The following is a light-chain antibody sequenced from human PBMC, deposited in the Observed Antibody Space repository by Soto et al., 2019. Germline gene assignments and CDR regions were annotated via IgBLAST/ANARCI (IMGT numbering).Light chain of an antibody. Sequence: QSVLTQPPSVSGAPWQRVTISCTGSSSNIGAGYDVHWYPQLPGTAPKLLIYGNSNRPSGVPDRFSGSKSGTSASLAITGLQAEDEADYYCQSYDSSLSALFGGGTKLTVL. CDR2: GNS. V-gene: IGLV1-40*01. CDR1: SSNIGAGYD. CDR3: QSYDSSLSAL. J-gene: IGLJ3*02.